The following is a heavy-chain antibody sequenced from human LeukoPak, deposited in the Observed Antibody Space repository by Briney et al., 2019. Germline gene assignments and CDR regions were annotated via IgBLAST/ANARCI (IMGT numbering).Heavy chain of an antibody. CDR2: ISSSSSYI. J-gene: IGHJ6*04. V-gene: IGHV3-21*01. CDR1: GFTFSSYS. CDR3: ARDSGYDNYYYGMDV. D-gene: IGHD5-12*01. Sequence: PGGSLRLSCAASGFTFSSYSMNWVRQAPGKGLEWVSSISSSSSYIYYADSVKGRFTISRDNAKNSLYLQMNSLRAEDTAVYYCARDSGYDNYYYGMDVWGKGTTVTVSS.